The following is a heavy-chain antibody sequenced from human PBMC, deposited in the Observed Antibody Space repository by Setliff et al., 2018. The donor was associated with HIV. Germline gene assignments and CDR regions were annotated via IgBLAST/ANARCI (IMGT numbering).Heavy chain of an antibody. CDR1: GSSISSNYY. CDR3: ARIGSGWSVGWFDP. J-gene: IGHJ5*02. D-gene: IGHD6-13*01. CDR2: IDASANT. V-gene: IGHV4-38-2*02. Sequence: LSLTCTVSGSSISSNYYWAWIRQAPGEGLEWIGCIDASANTYYIPSLKSRATISIDTSKNQLSLKLRSVTAADTAVYYCARIGSGWSVGWFDPWGQGTLVTVSS.